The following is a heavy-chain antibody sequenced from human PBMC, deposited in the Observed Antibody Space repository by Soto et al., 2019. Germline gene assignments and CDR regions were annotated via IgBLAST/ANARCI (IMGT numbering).Heavy chain of an antibody. CDR3: ARGVETNYYLSSGQNYFDY. V-gene: IGHV1-2*02. CDR1: GYTFTGYY. CDR2: IDPNSGGA. J-gene: IGHJ4*02. D-gene: IGHD3-22*01. Sequence: QVQLVQSGAEVKKPGASVKVSCKASGYTFTGYYIHWVRQAPGQGLECMGWIDPNSGGANYAQRFQGRVTMTRDTAISTAYMELSSLRPDDTAVYFCARGVETNYYLSSGQNYFDYWGQGTLVTVSS.